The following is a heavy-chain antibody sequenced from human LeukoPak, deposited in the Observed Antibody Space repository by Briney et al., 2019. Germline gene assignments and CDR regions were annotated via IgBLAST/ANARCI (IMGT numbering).Heavy chain of an antibody. J-gene: IGHJ1*01. CDR2: IRYDGSNR. V-gene: IGHV3-30*02. CDR3: AKGSRYYYDSSGYPEYFQH. D-gene: IGHD3-22*01. CDR1: GFRFSSYG. Sequence: GGSLRLSCAASGFRFSSYGMHWVRQAPGKGLEWVAYIRYDGSNRHYADSVKGRFTISRDNSKNTLYLQMNSLRAEDTAVYYCAKGSRYYYDSSGYPEYFQHWGQGALVTVSS.